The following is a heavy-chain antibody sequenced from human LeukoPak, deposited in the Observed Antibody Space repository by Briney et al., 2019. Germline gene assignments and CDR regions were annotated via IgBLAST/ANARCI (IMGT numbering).Heavy chain of an antibody. J-gene: IGHJ6*03. CDR3: ARDQAKGSLWFGELSLFYYYYYYMDV. V-gene: IGHV1-2*02. CDR1: GYTFTGYY. D-gene: IGHD3-10*01. Sequence: ASVKVSCKASGYTFTGYYIHWVRQAPGQGLEWMGWINPNTGDTKYAQKFQGGVTMTRDTSINTAYMELSRLRSDDTAVYYCARDQAKGSLWFGELSLFYYYYYYMDVWGKGTTVTVSS. CDR2: INPNTGDT.